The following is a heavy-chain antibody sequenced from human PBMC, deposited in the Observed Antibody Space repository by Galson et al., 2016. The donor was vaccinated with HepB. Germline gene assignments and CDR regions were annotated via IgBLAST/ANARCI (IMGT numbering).Heavy chain of an antibody. J-gene: IGHJ6*02. Sequence: LSLTCAVYGGSFSGYYWSWIRQPPGKGLEWIGEINHSGSTNYNPSLKSRVTISVDTSKNQFSLKLSSVTAADTAVYYCARGAFVVVPDAMKYYYYYYGMDVWGQVTTVTVSS. CDR2: INHSGST. CDR1: GGSFSGYY. CDR3: ARGAFVVVPDAMKYYYYYYGMDV. D-gene: IGHD2-2*01. V-gene: IGHV4-34*01.